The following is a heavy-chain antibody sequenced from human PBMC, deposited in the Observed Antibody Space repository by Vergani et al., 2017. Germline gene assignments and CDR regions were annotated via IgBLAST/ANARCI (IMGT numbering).Heavy chain of an antibody. V-gene: IGHV3-9*01. CDR1: GFTFDDYA. CDR3: AKGKDSNFYNYYYMDV. D-gene: IGHD4-11*01. CDR2: ISWNSGSI. J-gene: IGHJ6*03. Sequence: EVQLVESGGGLVQPGRSLRLPCAASGFTFDDYAMHWVRQAPGKGLEWVSGISWNSGSIGYADSVKGRFTTSRDNAKNSLYLQMNSLRAEDTALYYCAKGKDSNFYNYYYMDVWGKGTTVTVSS.